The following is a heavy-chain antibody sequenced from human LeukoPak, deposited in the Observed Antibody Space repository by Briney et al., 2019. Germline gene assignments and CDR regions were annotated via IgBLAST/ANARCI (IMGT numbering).Heavy chain of an antibody. Sequence: GGSLRLSCAASGFTFSSFAMHWVRQAPGKGLVWVSRISTDASSTTYADSVKGRFTISRDNSKNTLYLQMNSLRAEDTAVYYCASGRFDYWGQGTLVTVSS. CDR2: ISTDASST. CDR1: GFTFSSFA. CDR3: ASGRFDY. V-gene: IGHV3-74*01. J-gene: IGHJ4*02.